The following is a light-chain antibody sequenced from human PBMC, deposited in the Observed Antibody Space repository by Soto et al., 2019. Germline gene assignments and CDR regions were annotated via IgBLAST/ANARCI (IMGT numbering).Light chain of an antibody. CDR1: SSNIGSNY. J-gene: IGLJ3*02. CDR2: SNN. V-gene: IGLV1-47*02. Sequence: QSVLTQPPSASGTPGQRVTISCSGSSSNIGSNYVYWYQQLPGTAPKLLIYSNNQRPSGVPDRFSGCKSGTSASLAISGLRSEDEADYYCAAWDDSLSGPNWVFGGGTQLTVL. CDR3: AAWDDSLSGPNWV.